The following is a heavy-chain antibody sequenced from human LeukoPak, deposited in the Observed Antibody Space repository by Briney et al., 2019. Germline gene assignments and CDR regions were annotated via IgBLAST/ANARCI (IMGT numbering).Heavy chain of an antibody. CDR1: GISFSGNW. J-gene: IGHJ4*02. CDR2: IKYDGSAK. D-gene: IGHD2-8*01. Sequence: GGSLRLSCAASGISFSGNWMGWVRQAPGEGLEWVASIKYDGSAKYNADSVKGRFTISRDNAKNSLYLEMNSLTAEDTAGYYCAFSNAFKVWGQGTLVTVSS. CDR3: AFSNAFKV. V-gene: IGHV3-7*01.